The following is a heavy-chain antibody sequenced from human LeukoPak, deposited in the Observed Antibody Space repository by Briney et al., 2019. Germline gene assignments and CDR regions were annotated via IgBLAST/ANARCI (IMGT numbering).Heavy chain of an antibody. V-gene: IGHV4-59*08. CDR3: ARRVAVAGPLDY. Sequence: PSETLSLTCTVSGGSISSYYWSWIRQPPGKGLEWIGYIYYTGSTNYNPSLKSRVTISVDTSKNQFSLKLSSVTAADTAVYYCARRVAVAGPLDYWDQGTLVPVSS. CDR1: GGSISSYY. J-gene: IGHJ4*02. D-gene: IGHD6-19*01. CDR2: IYYTGST.